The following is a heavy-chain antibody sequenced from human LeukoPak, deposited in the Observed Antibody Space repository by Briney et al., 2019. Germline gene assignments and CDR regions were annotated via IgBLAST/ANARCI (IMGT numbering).Heavy chain of an antibody. CDR1: GGSISSSSYY. CDR2: IYYSGST. CDR3: ARIVVVPAAIDY. D-gene: IGHD2-2*01. V-gene: IGHV4-39*01. J-gene: IGHJ4*02. Sequence: SETLSLTCTVSGGSISSSSYYWGWIRQPPGKGLEWIGSIYYSGSTYYNPSLKSRVTISVDTSKNQFSLKLSSVTAADTAVYCCARIVVVPAAIDYWGQGTLVTVSS.